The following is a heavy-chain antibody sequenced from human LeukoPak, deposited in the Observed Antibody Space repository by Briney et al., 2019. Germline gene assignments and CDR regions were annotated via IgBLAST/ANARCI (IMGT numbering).Heavy chain of an antibody. CDR2: ISAYNGNT. CDR1: GYTFTSYG. V-gene: IGHV1-18*01. D-gene: IGHD3-9*01. J-gene: IGHJ5*02. Sequence: ASVKVSCKASGYTFTSYGISWVRQAPGQGLEWMGWISAYNGNTNYAQKLQGRVTMTTDTSTSTAYMELRSLRSDDTAVYYCARVALYYDILTGEFDPWGQGTLVTVSS. CDR3: ARVALYYDILTGEFDP.